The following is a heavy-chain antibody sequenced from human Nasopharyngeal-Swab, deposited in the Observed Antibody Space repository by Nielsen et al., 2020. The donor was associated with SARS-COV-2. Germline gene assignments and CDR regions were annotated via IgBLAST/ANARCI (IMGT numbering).Heavy chain of an antibody. CDR1: GYTFTSYY. CDR2: INPSGGST. Sequence: ASVKVSCKASGYTFTSYYMHWVRQAPGQGLEWRGIINPSGGSTSYAQKFQGRVTMTRDTSTSTVYMELSSLRSEDTAVYYCARDRVNTVTTVEPPFWKGYYYCGMDVWGQGTTVTVSS. V-gene: IGHV1-46*01. J-gene: IGHJ6*02. D-gene: IGHD4-17*01. CDR3: ARDRVNTVTTVEPPFWKGYYYCGMDV.